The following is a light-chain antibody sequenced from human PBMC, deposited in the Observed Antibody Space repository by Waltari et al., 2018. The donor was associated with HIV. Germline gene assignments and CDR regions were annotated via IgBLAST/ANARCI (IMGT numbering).Light chain of an antibody. CDR2: WAS. Sequence: DIVMTQSPDSLAVSLGERATINCKSSQSVLYDSNNKNYLAWYQQKPGQPPKLLIYWASTRDSGVPDRFSGSGSGTDFTLTISSLQTEDVAVYYCQQYYSSPFTFGQGTKLEI. V-gene: IGKV4-1*01. CDR1: QSVLYDSNNKNY. J-gene: IGKJ2*01. CDR3: QQYYSSPFT.